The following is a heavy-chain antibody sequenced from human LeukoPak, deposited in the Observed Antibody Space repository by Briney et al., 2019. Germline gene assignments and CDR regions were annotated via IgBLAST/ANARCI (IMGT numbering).Heavy chain of an antibody. D-gene: IGHD3-10*01. CDR3: AKEVPYGMAV. Sequence: GGSLRLSCAASRFTYHICAKRGVRHAPERGLEWVSAISGSGGSTYYADSVKGRFTISRDSSKNTLYLQMNSLRAEDTAVYYCAKEVPYGMAVWGRGTTGTVSS. CDR1: RFTYHICA. CDR2: ISGSGGST. V-gene: IGHV3-23*01. J-gene: IGHJ6*02.